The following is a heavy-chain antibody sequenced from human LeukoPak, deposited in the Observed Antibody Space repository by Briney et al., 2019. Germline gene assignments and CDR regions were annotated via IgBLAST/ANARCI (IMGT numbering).Heavy chain of an antibody. CDR1: GYTFTSYY. CDR3: ARSGGKDFDY. D-gene: IGHD2-15*01. CDR2: INPSGGST. V-gene: IGHV1-46*01. Sequence: ASVKVSCKASGYTFTSYYMHWVRQAPGQGLEWMGIINPSGGSTSYAQKFQGRVTMTRDTSISTAYMELSRLRSDDTAVYYCARSGGKDFDYWGQGTLVTVSS. J-gene: IGHJ4*02.